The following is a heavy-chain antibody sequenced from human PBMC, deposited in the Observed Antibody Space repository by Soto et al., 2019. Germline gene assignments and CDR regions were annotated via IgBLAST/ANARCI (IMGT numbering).Heavy chain of an antibody. CDR3: AKPMTLYGGNSPIDF. D-gene: IGHD4-17*01. CDR2: ISTSGGTT. V-gene: IGHV3-23*01. J-gene: IGHJ4*02. Sequence: EVQLLESGGGLVQPGGSLRLSCTVSGLTFSNYAMRWVRQAPGKGLEWVSGISTSGGTTYYADSVKGRFTISRDNSKNTLYLQVSSLRAEDTAIYYCAKPMTLYGGNSPIDFWGQGTLVTVSA. CDR1: GLTFSNYA.